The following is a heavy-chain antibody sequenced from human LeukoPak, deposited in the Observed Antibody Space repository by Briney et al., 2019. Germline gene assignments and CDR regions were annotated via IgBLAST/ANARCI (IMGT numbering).Heavy chain of an antibody. CDR2: IYYSGST. CDR3: ARRDYYDSRWYFDL. CDR1: GGSISSYY. Sequence: PSETLSLTCTVSGGSISSYYWGWIRQPPGKGLEWIGSIYYSGSTYYNPSLKSRVTISVDTSKNQFSLKLSSVTAADTAVYYCARRDYYDSRWYFDLWGRGTLVTVSS. D-gene: IGHD3-22*01. V-gene: IGHV4-39*01. J-gene: IGHJ2*01.